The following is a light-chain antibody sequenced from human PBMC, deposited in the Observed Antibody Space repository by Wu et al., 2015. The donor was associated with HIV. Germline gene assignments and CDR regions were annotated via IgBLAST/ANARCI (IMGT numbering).Light chain of an antibody. Sequence: DIQMTQSPSAISASVGDRVTITCRASQAIANYLAWFQQKPGKVPQRLIYAASRLQSGVPSRFSASESGTEFTLTISSLQPEDFATYYCLQYNSYPRTFGQGTKVEIK. CDR3: LQYNSYPRT. V-gene: IGKV1-17*03. J-gene: IGKJ1*01. CDR2: AAS. CDR1: QAIANY.